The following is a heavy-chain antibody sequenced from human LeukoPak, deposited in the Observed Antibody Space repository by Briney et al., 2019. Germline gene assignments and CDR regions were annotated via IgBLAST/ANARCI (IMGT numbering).Heavy chain of an antibody. CDR2: IYHSGST. CDR3: ARAVICSSTSCYEAKRGSDGYFDY. J-gene: IGHJ4*02. CDR1: GGSISSGGYS. V-gene: IGHV4-30-2*01. Sequence: PSETLSLTCAVSGGSISSGGYSWIWIRQPPGKGLEWIGYIYHSGSTYYNPSLKSRVTISADRSKNQFSLKLGSVTAADTAVYYCARAVICSSTSCYEAKRGSDGYFDYWGQGTLVTVSS. D-gene: IGHD2-2*01.